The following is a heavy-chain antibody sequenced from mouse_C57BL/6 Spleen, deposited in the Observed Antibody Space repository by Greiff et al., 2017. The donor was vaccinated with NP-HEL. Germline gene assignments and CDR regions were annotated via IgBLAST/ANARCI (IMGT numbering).Heavy chain of an antibody. CDR3: ARSGGFDY. V-gene: IGHV1-69*01. J-gene: IGHJ2*01. CDR1: GYTFTSYW. CDR2: IDPSDSYT. D-gene: IGHD4-1*01. Sequence: VQLQQPGAELVMPGASVKLSCKASGYTFTSYWMHWVKQRPGQGLEWIGEIDPSDSYTNYNQKFKGKSTLTVDKSSSKAYMQLSSLTSEDSAVYYCARSGGFDYWGQGTTLTVSS.